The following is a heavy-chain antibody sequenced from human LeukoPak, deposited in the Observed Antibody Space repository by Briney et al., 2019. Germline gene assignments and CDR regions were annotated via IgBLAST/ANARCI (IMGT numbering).Heavy chain of an antibody. D-gene: IGHD2-2*01. V-gene: IGHV4-59*08. Sequence: SETLSLTCTVSGGSISSYYWSWIRQPPGKGLEWIGYIYYSGSTNYNPSLKSRVTISVDTSKNQFSLKLSSVTAADTAVYYCAAGDCSSTSCYLLDYWGQGTLVTVSS. J-gene: IGHJ4*02. CDR3: AAGDCSSTSCYLLDY. CDR1: GGSISSYY. CDR2: IYYSGST.